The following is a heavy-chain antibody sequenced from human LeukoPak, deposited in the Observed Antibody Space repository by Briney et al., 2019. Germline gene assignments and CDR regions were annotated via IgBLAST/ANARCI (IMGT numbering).Heavy chain of an antibody. CDR3: ARGRIQLWSRDRFDP. Sequence: ASVKVSCKASGYTFTSYDINWVRQATGQGLEWMGWMNPNSGNTGYAQKFQGRGTITRNTSISTAYMELSSLRSEDTAVYYCARGRIQLWSRDRFDPWGQGTLVTVSS. V-gene: IGHV1-8*01. CDR1: GYTFTSYD. CDR2: MNPNSGNT. D-gene: IGHD5-18*01. J-gene: IGHJ5*02.